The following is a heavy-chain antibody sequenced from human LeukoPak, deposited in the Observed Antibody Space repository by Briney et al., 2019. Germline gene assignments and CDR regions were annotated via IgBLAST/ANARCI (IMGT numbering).Heavy chain of an antibody. Sequence: SETLSLTCTVSGGSISSSSYYWGWIRQPPGKGLEWIGSSYYSGSTYYNPSLKSRLTISVDSSKNQFSLKLSSVTAADTAVYCCARHLPYYYDTSGYFRPSSFYYYYLDVWGKGTTVTISS. D-gene: IGHD3-22*01. J-gene: IGHJ6*03. CDR3: ARHLPYYYDTSGYFRPSSFYYYYLDV. CDR2: SYYSGST. V-gene: IGHV4-39*01. CDR1: GGSISSSSYY.